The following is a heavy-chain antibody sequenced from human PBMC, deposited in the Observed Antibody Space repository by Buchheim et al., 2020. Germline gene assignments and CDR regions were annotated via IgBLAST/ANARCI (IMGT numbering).Heavy chain of an antibody. J-gene: IGHJ4*02. V-gene: IGHV3-66*01. D-gene: IGHD1-26*01. Sequence: EVQLVESGGGLVQPGGSLRLPCVVSGFPVNNHYMSWVRQAPGKRLECVSVFSAGGGTYYGASLRDRFTISRDISKNTLYLYMKGRKLENTANFYCGRVPTMAPWARPFVDFGGQGTL. CDR2: FSAGGGT. CDR1: GFPVNNHY. CDR3: GRVPTMAPWARPFVDF.